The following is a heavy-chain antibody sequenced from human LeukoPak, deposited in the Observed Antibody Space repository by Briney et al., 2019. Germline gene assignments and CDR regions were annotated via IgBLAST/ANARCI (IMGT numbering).Heavy chain of an antibody. V-gene: IGHV3-7*01. CDR1: GFTFSSYC. Sequence: PGGPLRLSCAASGFTFSSYCMGWLRQTPGKRLECVATICQDGNGRDFVASVKGRFTIASDNAKTSLYREMNSLRVADTSVYYCARWRGLQSEFDHWGQGTLVTVSS. CDR2: ICQDGNGR. CDR3: ARWRGLQSEFDH. J-gene: IGHJ4*02. D-gene: IGHD5-24*01.